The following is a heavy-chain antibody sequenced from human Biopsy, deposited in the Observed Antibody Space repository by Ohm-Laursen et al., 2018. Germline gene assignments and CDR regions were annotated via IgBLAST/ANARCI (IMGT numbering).Heavy chain of an antibody. Sequence: GSLRLSCAASGFTFSASAVHWVRQASGKGLEWVGRIRSKAKSYATAYAASVTGRFTISRDDSKNTTYLQRNSLKTEDTAVYYCTLEGAGFDNWGQGTLVTVSS. CDR2: IRSKAKSYAT. CDR1: GFTFSASA. D-gene: IGHD3-10*01. V-gene: IGHV3-73*01. J-gene: IGHJ4*02. CDR3: TLEGAGFDN.